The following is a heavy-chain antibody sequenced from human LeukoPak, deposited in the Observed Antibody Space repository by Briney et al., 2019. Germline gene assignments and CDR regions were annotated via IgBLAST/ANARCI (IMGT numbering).Heavy chain of an antibody. CDR2: ISYDGSNK. J-gene: IGHJ4*02. Sequence: GRSLRLSCAASGFTFSSYGMHWVRQAPGKGLEWVAVISYDGSNKYYADSVKGRFTISRDNSKNTLCLQMNSLRAEDTAVYYCAKDLGLLRRDGYNLGSWGQGTLVTVSS. CDR3: AKDLGLLRRDGYNLGS. CDR1: GFTFSSYG. D-gene: IGHD5-24*01. V-gene: IGHV3-30*18.